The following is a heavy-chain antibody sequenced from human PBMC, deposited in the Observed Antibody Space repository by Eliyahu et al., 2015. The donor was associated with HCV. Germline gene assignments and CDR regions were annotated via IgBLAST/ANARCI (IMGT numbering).Heavy chain of an antibody. CDR1: GFTFSNYG. J-gene: IGHJ4*02. CDR3: LKDTGSGDR. D-gene: IGHD2-8*02. CDR2: XGLDENDR. V-gene: IGHV3-30*02. Sequence: QVQLVESGGGVVQPGGSLRLXCGVXGFTFSNYGMHWVRQAPGKGLEWVAFXGLDENDRKYGDSVKXRFTISRDNSKNTLYLQMASLTSDDTAVYYCLKDTGSGDRWGQGTLVTVSS.